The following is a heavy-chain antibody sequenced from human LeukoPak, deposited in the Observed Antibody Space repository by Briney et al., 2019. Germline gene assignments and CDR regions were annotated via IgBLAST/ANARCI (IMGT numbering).Heavy chain of an antibody. V-gene: IGHV3-33*01. CDR2: IWYDGSNK. J-gene: IGHJ4*02. CDR1: GFTFSSYG. Sequence: GSLRLSCAASGFTFSSYGMHWVRRAPGKGLEWVAVIWYDGSNKYYADSVKGRFTISRDNSKNTLYLQMNSLRAEDTAVYYCARGRYCSSTSCLISDYWGQGTLVTVSS. CDR3: ARGRYCSSTSCLISDY. D-gene: IGHD2-2*01.